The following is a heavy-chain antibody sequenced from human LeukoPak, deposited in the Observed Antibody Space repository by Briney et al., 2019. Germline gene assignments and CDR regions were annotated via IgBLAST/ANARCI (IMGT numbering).Heavy chain of an antibody. CDR3: ARGSTVTYNFDY. V-gene: IGHV1-69*04. D-gene: IGHD4-17*01. CDR2: IIPTLGIA. Sequence: ASVKVSCKASGGTFSSYAISWVRQAPGQGLEWMGRIIPTLGIANYAQKFQGRVTITADKSTSTAYMELSSLRSEDTAVYYCARGSTVTYNFDYWGQGTLVTVSS. J-gene: IGHJ4*02. CDR1: GGTFSSYA.